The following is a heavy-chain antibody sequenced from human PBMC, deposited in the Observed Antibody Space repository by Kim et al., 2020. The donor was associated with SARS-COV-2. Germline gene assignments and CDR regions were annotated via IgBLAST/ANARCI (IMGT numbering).Heavy chain of an antibody. CDR3: ARSTSMVRGVFPWG. CDR1: GGSISSSSYY. D-gene: IGHD3-10*01. CDR2: IYYSGST. V-gene: IGHV4-39*07. J-gene: IGHJ4*02. Sequence: SETLSLTCTVSGGSISSSSYYWGWIRQPPGKGLEWIGSIYYSGSTYYNPSLKSRVTISVDTSKNQFSLKLSSVTAADTAVYYCARSTSMVRGVFPWGWGQGTLVTVSS.